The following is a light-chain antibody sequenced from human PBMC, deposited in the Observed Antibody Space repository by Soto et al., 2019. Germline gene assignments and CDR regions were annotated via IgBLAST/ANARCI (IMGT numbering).Light chain of an antibody. V-gene: IGKV4-1*01. Sequence: DIVMTQSPDSLAVSLGERATINCKSSQSVLYSSNNKNYLAWFQHKPGQSPELLIYWASTRKSGVPDRFSGSGSGTDFTLTISSLQAEDVAVYYCQQYYSTPYTFGQGTKVEIK. J-gene: IGKJ2*01. CDR3: QQYYSTPYT. CDR2: WAS. CDR1: QSVLYSSNNKNY.